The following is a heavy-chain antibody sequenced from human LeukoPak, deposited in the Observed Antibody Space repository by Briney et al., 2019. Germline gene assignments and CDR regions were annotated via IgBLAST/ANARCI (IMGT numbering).Heavy chain of an antibody. CDR2: IYPGDSDT. J-gene: IGHJ5*02. CDR3: ARHLGGGYDTSPFDP. V-gene: IGHV5-51*01. D-gene: IGHD3-16*01. CDR1: GYSFTGSW. Sequence: GESLKISCKGSGYSFTGSWIGWVRQMPGKGLEWMGIIYPGDSDTRYNPSFQGQVTISADRSTATAYLQWSSLMASDTAMYYCARHLGGGYDTSPFDPWGQGTLVTVSS.